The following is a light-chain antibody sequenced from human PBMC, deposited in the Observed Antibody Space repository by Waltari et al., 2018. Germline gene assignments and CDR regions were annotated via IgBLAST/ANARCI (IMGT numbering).Light chain of an antibody. CDR3: QQYNNWPLT. CDR1: RSVNSN. Sequence: EVVLTQSPDTLSVSPGERATLACRTSRSVNSNLAWYHNKPGQAPRLLMYGASTRPTGIPARFSGSESGTEFTLTITSLQSEDFAVYYCQQYNNWPLTFGGGTKVEI. V-gene: IGKV3-15*01. J-gene: IGKJ4*01. CDR2: GAS.